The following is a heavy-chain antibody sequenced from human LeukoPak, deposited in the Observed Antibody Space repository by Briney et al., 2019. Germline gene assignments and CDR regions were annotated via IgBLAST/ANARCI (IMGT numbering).Heavy chain of an antibody. D-gene: IGHD3-3*01. CDR1: GGSISSSSYD. V-gene: IGHV4-39*01. CDR2: IYYSGST. Sequence: SETLSLTCTVSGGSISSSSYDWGWIRQPPGKGLEWIGSIYYSGSTYYNPSLKSRVTISVDTSKNQFSLKLSSVTAADTAVYYCACYDLGLRSYYYYYMDVWGKGTTVTVSS. J-gene: IGHJ6*03. CDR3: ACYDLGLRSYYYYYMDV.